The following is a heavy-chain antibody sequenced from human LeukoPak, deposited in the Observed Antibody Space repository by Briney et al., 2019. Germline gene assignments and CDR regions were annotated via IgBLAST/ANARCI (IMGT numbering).Heavy chain of an antibody. V-gene: IGHV3-15*01. D-gene: IGHD2/OR15-2a*01. J-gene: IGHJ4*02. CDR2: INTKSDGGTT. Sequence: PGGSLRLSCAASGFTFNYAWMSWVRQTPGKGLEWLGRINTKSDGGTTDYAAPVKGRFTISRDDSKNTVYLQMKSLRTDDTAVYYCTTGLTFWGQGTLVTVSS. CDR1: GFTFNYAW. CDR3: TTGLTF.